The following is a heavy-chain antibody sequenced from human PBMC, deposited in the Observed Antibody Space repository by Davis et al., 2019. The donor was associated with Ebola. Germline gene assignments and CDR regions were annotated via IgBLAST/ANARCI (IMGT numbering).Heavy chain of an antibody. CDR1: GFPVSSNY. V-gene: IGHV3-53*04. J-gene: IGHJ4*02. Sequence: LSLTCATSGFPVSSNYMSWVRQAPGKGLEWVSVIYSGGSTYYADSVKGRFTISRHNSKNTLYLQMNSLRSEDTAVYYCARDRDGYFDYWGQGTLVTVSS. CDR3: ARDRDGYFDY. D-gene: IGHD3-10*01. CDR2: IYSGGST.